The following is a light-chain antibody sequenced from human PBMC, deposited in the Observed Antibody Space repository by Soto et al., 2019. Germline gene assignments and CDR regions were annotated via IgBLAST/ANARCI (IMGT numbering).Light chain of an antibody. CDR1: SSNIGGNT. Sequence: QSVLTQPPSASETPGQRVTISCSGSSSNIGGNTVNWYQQFSGTPPKLLIYSSDQRPSRVPDRFSGSQSGTSASLAISGLQSEDAADYFCAAWDDSLNVWLFGGGTKLTVL. J-gene: IGLJ3*02. CDR2: SSD. V-gene: IGLV1-44*01. CDR3: AAWDDSLNVWL.